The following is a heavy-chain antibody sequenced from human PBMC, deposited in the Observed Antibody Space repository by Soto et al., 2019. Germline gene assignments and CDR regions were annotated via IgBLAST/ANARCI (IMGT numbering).Heavy chain of an antibody. CDR1: VFTFISYA. D-gene: IGHD3-3*01. CDR2: ISSNGGST. J-gene: IGHJ5*02. CDR3: VKDWSIQNNWFDP. Sequence: PGGSLRLSCSASVFTFISYAMHWVRQAPGKGLEYVSAISSNGGSTYYAYSVKGRFTISRDNPKNTLYLQMSSLRAEDTAVYYCVKDWSIQNNWFDPWGQGTLVTVSS. V-gene: IGHV3-64D*06.